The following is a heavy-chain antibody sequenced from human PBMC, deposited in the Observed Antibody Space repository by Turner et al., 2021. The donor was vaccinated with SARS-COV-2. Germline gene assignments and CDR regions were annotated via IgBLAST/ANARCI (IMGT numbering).Heavy chain of an antibody. Sequence: EVQLLESGGGLVQPGWTLRLSCAASGFTFSGYAMSWVRQAPGKGLEWVLAISGNGGNTYYADSVKGRFTIARDNSKNTLYLQMNSLRAEDTAVYSGAKVVYTARGYSGYDPSHFDYWGQGTLVTVSS. J-gene: IGHJ4*02. D-gene: IGHD5-12*01. CDR2: ISGNGGNT. CDR3: AKVVYTARGYSGYDPSHFDY. V-gene: IGHV3-23*01. CDR1: GFTFSGYA.